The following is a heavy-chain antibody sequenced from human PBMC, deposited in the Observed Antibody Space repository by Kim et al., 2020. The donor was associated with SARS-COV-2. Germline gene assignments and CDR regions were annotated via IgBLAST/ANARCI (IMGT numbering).Heavy chain of an antibody. D-gene: IGHD3-10*01. J-gene: IGHJ4*02. V-gene: IGHV1-3*01. CDR1: GYTFTSYA. Sequence: ASVKVSCKASGYTFTSYAMHWVRQAPGQRLEWMGWINAGNGNTKYSQKFQGRVTITRDTSASTAYMELSSLRSEDTAVYYCARGTQLLWFGELFDYWGQGTLVTVSS. CDR2: INAGNGNT. CDR3: ARGTQLLWFGELFDY.